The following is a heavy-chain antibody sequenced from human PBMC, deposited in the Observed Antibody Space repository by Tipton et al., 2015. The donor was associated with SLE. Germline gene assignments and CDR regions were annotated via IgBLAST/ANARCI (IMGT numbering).Heavy chain of an antibody. CDR1: GFTFSHYW. D-gene: IGHD6-13*01. Sequence: SLRLSCAASGFTFSHYWMTWVRQAPGKGLEWVSAISGSGGSTYYADSVKGRFTISRDNSKNTLYLQMNSLRAEDTAVYYCARDSSSNWYFDLWGRGTLVTVSS. V-gene: IGHV3-23*01. CDR2: ISGSGGST. CDR3: ARDSSSNWYFDL. J-gene: IGHJ2*01.